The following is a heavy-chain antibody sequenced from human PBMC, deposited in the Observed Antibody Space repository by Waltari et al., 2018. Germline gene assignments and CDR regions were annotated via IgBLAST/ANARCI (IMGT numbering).Heavy chain of an antibody. Sequence: QVQLQESGPGLVKPSETLSLTSTVSGGSISSYYWSWIRQPPGKGLEWIGYIYYRGSTNYNPSLKSRVTISVDTSKNQFSLKLSSVTAADTAVYYCARDYYYYGSGSYHYYYYGMDVWGQGTTVTVSS. D-gene: IGHD3-10*01. V-gene: IGHV4-59*01. CDR1: GGSISSYY. J-gene: IGHJ6*02. CDR3: ARDYYYYGSGSYHYYYYGMDV. CDR2: IYYRGST.